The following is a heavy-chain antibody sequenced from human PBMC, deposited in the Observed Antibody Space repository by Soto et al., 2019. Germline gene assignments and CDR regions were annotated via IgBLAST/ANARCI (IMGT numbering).Heavy chain of an antibody. D-gene: IGHD1-26*01. Sequence: QITLKESGPTLVKPTQTLTLTCTFSVFLLCTSGVGVVWLRQPPGKALEWLALVYWDDDKRYSPSLKSRLTITQDTSKNQVVLAMNNMDHVDTATHYCAHSSSRWPVGYWGQGALVTVSS. CDR2: VYWDDDK. CDR3: AHSSSRWPVGY. J-gene: IGHJ4*02. CDR1: VFLLCTSGVG. V-gene: IGHV2-5*02.